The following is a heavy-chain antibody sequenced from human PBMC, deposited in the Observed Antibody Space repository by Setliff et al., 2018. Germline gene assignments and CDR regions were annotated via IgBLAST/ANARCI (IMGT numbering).Heavy chain of an antibody. Sequence: LSLTCTVSGGSISPYFWSWIRQPPGKGLEWIGYIYHNGNTNFNPSLKTRVTMSVDTSKNQFSLKLTSVTAADMAVYYCRFWSGYYKNDYWAQGTLVTVSS. V-gene: IGHV4-59*04. CDR3: RFWSGYYKNDY. D-gene: IGHD3-3*01. J-gene: IGHJ4*02. CDR1: GGSISPYF. CDR2: IYHNGNT.